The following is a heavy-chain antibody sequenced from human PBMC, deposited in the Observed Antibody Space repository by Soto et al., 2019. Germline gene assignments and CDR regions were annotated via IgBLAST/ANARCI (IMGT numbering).Heavy chain of an antibody. D-gene: IGHD3-16*01. J-gene: IGHJ6*02. V-gene: IGHV1-18*01. CDR2: ISPYTGNT. Sequence: QVQLVQSGDEVKKPGASVKVSCKAPGYIFVNYGIAWVRQAPGQGLEWMGWISPYTGNTHSASKVQGRLTMTTDTSTSTAYRDLGSLTSDDTAVYYCVMVDNYVTPTPQDVWGQGTTVTVSS. CDR3: VMVDNYVTPTPQDV. CDR1: GYIFVNYG.